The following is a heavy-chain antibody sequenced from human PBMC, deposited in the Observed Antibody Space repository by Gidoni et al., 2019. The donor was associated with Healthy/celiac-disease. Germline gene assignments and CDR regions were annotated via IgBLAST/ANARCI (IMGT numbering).Heavy chain of an antibody. CDR2: ISSNGGST. CDR1: GFTFSSYA. D-gene: IGHD6-13*01. J-gene: IGHJ4*02. Sequence: EVQLVESGGGLVQPGGSLRLPCSASGFTFSSYAMHWVRQAPGKGLEYVSAISSNGGSTYYADSVKGRFTISRDNSKNTLYLQMSSLRAEDTAVYYCVKDLLAAAGRTDYWGQGTLVTVSS. V-gene: IGHV3-64D*06. CDR3: VKDLLAAAGRTDY.